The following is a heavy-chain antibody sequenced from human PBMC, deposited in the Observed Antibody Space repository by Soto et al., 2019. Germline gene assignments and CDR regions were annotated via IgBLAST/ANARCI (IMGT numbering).Heavy chain of an antibody. D-gene: IGHD6-25*01. CDR1: GFTFSSYG. V-gene: IGHV3-33*01. CDR3: ARDYLSGQFDY. Sequence: QVQLVESGGGVVQPGRSLRLSCAASGFTFSSYGMHWVRQAPGKGLEWVAVIWYDGSNKYYADSVKGRFTISRDNSKNTLYLQMNSVRAEDTAVYYCARDYLSGQFDYWGQGTLVTVSS. CDR2: IWYDGSNK. J-gene: IGHJ4*02.